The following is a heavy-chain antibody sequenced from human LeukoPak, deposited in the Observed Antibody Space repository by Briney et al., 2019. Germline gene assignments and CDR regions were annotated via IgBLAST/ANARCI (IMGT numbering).Heavy chain of an antibody. J-gene: IGHJ4*02. Sequence: SVKVSCKASGYTFTSYGISWVRQAPGQGLEWMGGIIPIFGTADYAQKFQGRVTITADESTSTAYMELRSLRSDDTAVYYCARQRLAAAGKISDYWGQGTLVTVSS. V-gene: IGHV1-69*13. CDR2: IIPIFGTA. CDR3: ARQRLAAAGKISDY. CDR1: GYTFTSYG. D-gene: IGHD6-13*01.